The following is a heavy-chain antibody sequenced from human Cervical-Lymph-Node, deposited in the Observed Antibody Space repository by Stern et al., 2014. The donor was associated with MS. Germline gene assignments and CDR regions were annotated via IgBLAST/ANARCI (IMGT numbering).Heavy chain of an antibody. CDR1: GYTFTGYY. V-gene: IGHV1-2*02. CDR3: ARVHQWEPNWFDP. J-gene: IGHJ5*02. Sequence: VQLVEYGAEVKKPGASVKVSCKASGYTFTGYYMHWVRQAPGQGLEWMGRINPNSGGTNSAQKFQGRVTMTKDTSISTAYMELSRLRSDDTAVYYCARVHQWEPNWFDPWGQGTLVTVSS. CDR2: INPNSGGT. D-gene: IGHD1-26*01.